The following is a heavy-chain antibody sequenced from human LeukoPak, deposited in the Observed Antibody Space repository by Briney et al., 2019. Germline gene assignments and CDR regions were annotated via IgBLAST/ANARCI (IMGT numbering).Heavy chain of an antibody. CDR1: GGSFSGYY. CDR2: INHSGKT. V-gene: IGHV4-34*01. CDR3: ARGVGEMASISDAFDI. D-gene: IGHD5-24*01. Sequence: SETLSLTCAVYGGSFSGYYWSWIRQPPGKGLEWIGEINHSGKTNYRPSLKSRVTISVDMSKNQFSLKLTSVTAADTAIYYCARGVGEMASISDAFDIWGQGTMVTVSS. J-gene: IGHJ3*02.